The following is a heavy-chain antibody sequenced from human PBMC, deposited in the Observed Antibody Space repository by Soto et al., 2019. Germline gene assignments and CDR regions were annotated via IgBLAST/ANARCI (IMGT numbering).Heavy chain of an antibody. Sequence: GGSLRLSCAASGFTFSSYAMHWVRQAPGKGLEWVAVISYDGSNKYYADSVKGRFTISRDNSKNTLYLQMNSLRAEDTAVYYCARDFITGTRSYFDYWGQGTLVTVSS. D-gene: IGHD1-7*01. V-gene: IGHV3-30-3*01. CDR2: ISYDGSNK. J-gene: IGHJ4*02. CDR3: ARDFITGTRSYFDY. CDR1: GFTFSSYA.